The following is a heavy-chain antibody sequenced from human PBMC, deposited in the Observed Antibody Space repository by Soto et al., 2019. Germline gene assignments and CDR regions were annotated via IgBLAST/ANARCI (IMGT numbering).Heavy chain of an antibody. CDR3: ARGREQQQLGLYYFDY. CDR1: GGSISSGDYY. D-gene: IGHD6-13*01. CDR2: IYYSGST. Sequence: SETLSLTCTVSGGSISSGDYYWSWIRQPPGKGLEWIGYIYYSGSTYYNPSLKSRVTISVDTSKNQFSLKLSSVTAADTAVYYCARGREQQQLGLYYFDYWGQGTLVTVSS. J-gene: IGHJ4*02. V-gene: IGHV4-30-4*01.